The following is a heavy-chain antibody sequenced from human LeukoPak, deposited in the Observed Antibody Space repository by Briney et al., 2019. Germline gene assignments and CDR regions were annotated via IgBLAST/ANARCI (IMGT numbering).Heavy chain of an antibody. D-gene: IGHD3-22*01. CDR1: GYTFTSYY. V-gene: IGHV1-46*01. CDR3: ARDRSEYYDSSSPLTPYYYYGMDV. J-gene: IGHJ6*02. CDR2: INPSGGST. Sequence: ASVKVSCKASGYTFTSYYMHWVRQAPGQGLEWMGIINPSGGSTSYAQKFQGGVTMTRDTSTSTVYMELSSLRSEDTAVYYCARDRSEYYDSSSPLTPYYYYGMDVWGQGTTVTVSS.